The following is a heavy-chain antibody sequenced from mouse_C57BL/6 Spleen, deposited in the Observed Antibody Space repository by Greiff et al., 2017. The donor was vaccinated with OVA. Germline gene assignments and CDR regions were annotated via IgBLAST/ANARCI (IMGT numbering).Heavy chain of an antibody. D-gene: IGHD4-1*01. J-gene: IGHJ2*01. CDR2: IDPSDSYT. CDR3: ARNWDYFDY. Sequence: QVQLQQPGAELVMPGASAKLSCKASGYTFTSYWMHWVKQRPGQGLEWIGEIDPSDSYTNYNQKFKGKSTLTVDKSSSTAYMQLSSLTSEDSAVYYCARNWDYFDYWGQGTTLTVSS. CDR1: GYTFTSYW. V-gene: IGHV1-69*01.